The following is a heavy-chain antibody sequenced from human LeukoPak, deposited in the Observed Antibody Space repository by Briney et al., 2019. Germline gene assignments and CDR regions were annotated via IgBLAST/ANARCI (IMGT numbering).Heavy chain of an antibody. J-gene: IGHJ3*02. V-gene: IGHV4-34*01. Sequence: SGTLSLTCAVYGGSFSGYYWSWIRQPPGKGLEWIGEINHSGGTNYNPSLKRRGTISLDTSKNHFSLKLTSVTAADTAVYYCASDDYGDLVTAFDIWGQGTMATVSS. CDR3: ASDDYGDLVTAFDI. CDR1: GGSFSGYY. CDR2: INHSGGT. D-gene: IGHD4-17*01.